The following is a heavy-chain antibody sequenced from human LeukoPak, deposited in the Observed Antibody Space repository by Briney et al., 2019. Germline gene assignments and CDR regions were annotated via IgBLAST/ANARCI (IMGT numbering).Heavy chain of an antibody. V-gene: IGHV1-69*04. CDR3: ARDLYYYYGSGSYVFDP. J-gene: IGHJ5*02. CDR1: GGTFSSYA. D-gene: IGHD3-10*01. CDR2: IIPILGIA. Sequence: ASVKVSCKASGGTFSSYAISWVRQAPGQGLEWMGRIIPILGIANYAQKFQGRVTITADKSTSTAYMELSSLRSEDTAVYYCARDLYYYYGSGSYVFDPWGQGTLVTVSS.